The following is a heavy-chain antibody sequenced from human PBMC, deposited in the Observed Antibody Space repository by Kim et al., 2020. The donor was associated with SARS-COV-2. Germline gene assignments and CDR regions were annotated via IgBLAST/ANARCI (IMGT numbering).Heavy chain of an antibody. D-gene: IGHD3-10*01. J-gene: IGHJ6*02. Sequence: GGSLRLSCAASGFTFSSYSMNWVRQAPGKGLEWVSYISSSSSTTYYADSVKGRFTISRDNAKNSLYLQMNSLRDEDTAVYYCASRVAGNYYYYGMDVWGQGTTVTLSS. CDR2: ISSSSSTT. CDR3: ASRVAGNYYYYGMDV. CDR1: GFTFSSYS. V-gene: IGHV3-48*02.